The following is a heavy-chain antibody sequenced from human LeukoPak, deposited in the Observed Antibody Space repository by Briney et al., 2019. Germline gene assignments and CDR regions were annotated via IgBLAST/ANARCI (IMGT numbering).Heavy chain of an antibody. V-gene: IGHV3-53*01. CDR3: ARDGGFYGSGSSHFDY. CDR2: IYSGGST. Sequence: PGGSLRLSCAASGFTVSNNYMSWVRQAPGKGLEWVSVIYSGGSTYYADSVKGRFTISRDNSKNTLYLQMNSLRAEDTAVYYCARDGGFYGSGSSHFDYWGQGTLVTVSS. D-gene: IGHD3-10*01. J-gene: IGHJ4*02. CDR1: GFTVSNNY.